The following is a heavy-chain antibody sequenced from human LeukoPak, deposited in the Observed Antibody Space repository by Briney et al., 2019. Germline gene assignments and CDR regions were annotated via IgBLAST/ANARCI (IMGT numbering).Heavy chain of an antibody. CDR2: ISSSNSYI. CDR1: GFTFTSYT. V-gene: IGHV3-21*01. CDR3: ARDSRTVYYYYGMDV. J-gene: IGHJ6*02. Sequence: GGSLSLSRAASGFTFTSYTMNWVRQAPGKGLEWVSSISSSNSYISYADSVKGRFTISRDNAKNSLYLQMNSLRAEDTAVYYCARDSRTVYYYYGMDVWGQGTTVTVSS.